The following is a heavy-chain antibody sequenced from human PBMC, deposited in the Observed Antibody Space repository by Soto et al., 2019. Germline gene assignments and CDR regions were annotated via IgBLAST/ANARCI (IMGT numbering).Heavy chain of an antibody. CDR3: AKDYYYCRSGSYSPYYLDY. V-gene: IGHV3-30*18. D-gene: IGHD3-10*01. J-gene: IGHJ4*02. Sequence: QVYLVESGGGVVQPGRSLRLSCAVSGFTFPNLAMHWVRQVPGKGLEWVALISSDGSNRYYADSVKGRVTISRDNSKNTLYLQMNSLRTEDTAVFFCAKDYYYCRSGSYSPYYLDYWGQGTLVTVSS. CDR2: ISSDGSNR. CDR1: GFTFPNLA.